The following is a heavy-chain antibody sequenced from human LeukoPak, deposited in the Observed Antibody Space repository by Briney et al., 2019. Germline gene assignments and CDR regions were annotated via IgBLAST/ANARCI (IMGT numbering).Heavy chain of an antibody. J-gene: IGHJ6*03. V-gene: IGHV1-69*04. D-gene: IGHD5-12*01. CDR3: ARGRIVATIIGYYYYYMDV. Sequence: SVKVSCKASGGTFSSYAISWVRQAPGQGLEWMGRIIPILGIANYAQKFQGRVTITADKSTSTAYMELSSLRSEDTAVYYCARGRIVATIIGYYYYYMDVWGKGTTVTVYS. CDR2: IIPILGIA. CDR1: GGTFSSYA.